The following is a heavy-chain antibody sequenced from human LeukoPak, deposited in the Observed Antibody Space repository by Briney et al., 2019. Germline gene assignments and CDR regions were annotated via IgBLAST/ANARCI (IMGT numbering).Heavy chain of an antibody. V-gene: IGHV4-34*01. CDR1: GGSFSGYY. CDR3: ARAHRNVSIQYYYDSSGYQFDY. J-gene: IGHJ4*02. Sequence: SETLSLTCAVCGGSFSGYYWSWIRQPPGKGLEWIGKINHSGSTNYNPSLKSRVTISVDTSKNQFSLKLSSVTAADTAVYYCARAHRNVSIQYYYDSSGYQFDYWGQGTLVTVSS. D-gene: IGHD3-22*01. CDR2: INHSGST.